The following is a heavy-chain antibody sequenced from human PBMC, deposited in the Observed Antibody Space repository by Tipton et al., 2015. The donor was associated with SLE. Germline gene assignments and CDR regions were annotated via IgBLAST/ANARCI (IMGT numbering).Heavy chain of an antibody. J-gene: IGHJ6*03. CDR3: ARLLSGSYQASRDYFFYMDA. V-gene: IGHV4-38-2*02. CDR1: GYSMSNAYY. Sequence: TLSLTCTVSGYSMSNAYYWGWIRQPPGKGLEWIGSIFHSGSTYFNPSLKSRVTISLDTSKNQFSLWLSSVTAADTAVYYCARLLSGSYQASRDYFFYMDAWGKGTTVAVSS. D-gene: IGHD1-26*01. CDR2: IFHSGST.